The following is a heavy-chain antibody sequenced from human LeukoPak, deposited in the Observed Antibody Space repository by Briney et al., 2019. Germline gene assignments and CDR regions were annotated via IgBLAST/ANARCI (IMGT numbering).Heavy chain of an antibody. CDR1: GGSFSSYY. V-gene: IGHV4-34*01. CDR2: INHSGST. D-gene: IGHD5-12*01. Sequence: PSETLSLTCAVYGGSFSSYYWSWIRQPPGKGLEWIGEINHSGSTNYNPSLKSRVTISVDTSKNQFSLKLSSVTAADTAVYYCPRLSGYDWESFYDYWGQGTLVTVSS. CDR3: PRLSGYDWESFYDY. J-gene: IGHJ4*02.